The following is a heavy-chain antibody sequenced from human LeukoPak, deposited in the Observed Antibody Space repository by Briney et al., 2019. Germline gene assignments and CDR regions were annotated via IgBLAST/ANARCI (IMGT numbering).Heavy chain of an antibody. CDR1: GYTFTGYY. D-gene: IGHD5-12*01. CDR2: INPNSGGT. Sequence: ASVMVSCKASGYTFTGYYMHWVRRAPGQGLEWMGWINPNSGGTNYAQKFQGRVTMTRDTSISTAYMELSRLRSDDTAVYYCARDSPNSGGYSGYALGVPWGQGTLVTVSS. V-gene: IGHV1-2*02. J-gene: IGHJ5*02. CDR3: ARDSPNSGGYSGYALGVP.